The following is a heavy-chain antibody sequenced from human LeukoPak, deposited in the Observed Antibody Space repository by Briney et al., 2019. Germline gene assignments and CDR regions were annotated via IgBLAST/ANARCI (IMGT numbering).Heavy chain of an antibody. Sequence: ASVKVSCKASGYTFTGYYMHWVRQAPGQGLEWMGLINPNSGGTNYAQKFQGRVTLTRDTSISTAYMELSRLRSDDTAVYYCASGSGTYYYYYYYMDVWGKGTTVTVSS. CDR1: GYTFTGYY. CDR2: INPNSGGT. D-gene: IGHD1-26*01. J-gene: IGHJ6*03. V-gene: IGHV1-2*02. CDR3: ASGSGTYYYYYYYMDV.